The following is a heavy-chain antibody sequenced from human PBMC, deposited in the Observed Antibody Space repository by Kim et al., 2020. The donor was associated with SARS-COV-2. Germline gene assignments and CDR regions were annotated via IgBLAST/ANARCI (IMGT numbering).Heavy chain of an antibody. J-gene: IGHJ6*02. Sequence: SVKVSCKASGGTFSSYAISWVRQAPGQGLEWMGGIIPIFGTANYAQKFQGRVTITADESTSTAYMELSSLRSEDTAVYYCASGYSYGYGEGYYYYGMDVWGQGTTVTVSS. V-gene: IGHV1-69*13. CDR1: GGTFSSYA. CDR2: IIPIFGTA. CDR3: ASGYSYGYGEGYYYYGMDV. D-gene: IGHD5-18*01.